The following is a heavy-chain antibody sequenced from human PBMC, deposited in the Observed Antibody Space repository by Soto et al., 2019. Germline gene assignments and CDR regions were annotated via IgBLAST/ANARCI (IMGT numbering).Heavy chain of an antibody. J-gene: IGHJ4*02. CDR2: ISAYNGNT. CDR1: GYTFTSYG. V-gene: IGHV1-18*01. Sequence: GASVKVSCKASGYTFTSYGISWVRQAPGQGLGWMGLISAYNGNTNYAQKLQGRVTMTTDTSTSTAYMELRSLRSDDTAVYYCARSSGYSYGNNFDYWGQGTLVTVSS. D-gene: IGHD5-18*01. CDR3: ARSSGYSYGNNFDY.